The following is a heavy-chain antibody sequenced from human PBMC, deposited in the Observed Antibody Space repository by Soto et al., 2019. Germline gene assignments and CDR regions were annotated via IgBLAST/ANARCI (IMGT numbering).Heavy chain of an antibody. Sequence: SETLSLTCAVSGDSISSSNWWTWVRQPPGKGLEWIGDIYQTGITNSNPSLKSRVTMSIDKSKNQFSLKLTSVTAADTAVYFCARGEPYGDFVFWGQGTLVTVSS. CDR3: ARGEPYGDFVF. V-gene: IGHV4-4*02. D-gene: IGHD4-17*01. CDR1: GDSISSSNW. CDR2: IYQTGIT. J-gene: IGHJ4*02.